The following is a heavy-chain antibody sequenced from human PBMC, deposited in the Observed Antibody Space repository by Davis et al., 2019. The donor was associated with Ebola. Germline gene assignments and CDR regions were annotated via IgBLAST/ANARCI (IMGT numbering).Heavy chain of an antibody. D-gene: IGHD6-19*01. CDR3: ARGPQEDRRRSGCYVNY. Sequence: PSETLSLTCTVSGGSISSYYWSWIRQPPGKGLEWIGYIYYSGSTNYNPSLKSRVTISVDTSKNQFSLNLRSVTAADTAVYYCARGPQEDRRRSGCYVNYWGQGNLVTVSP. V-gene: IGHV4-59*12. CDR1: GGSISSYY. CDR2: IYYSGST. J-gene: IGHJ4*02.